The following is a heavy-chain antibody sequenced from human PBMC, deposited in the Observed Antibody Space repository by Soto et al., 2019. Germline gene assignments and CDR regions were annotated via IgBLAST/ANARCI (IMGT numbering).Heavy chain of an antibody. V-gene: IGHV3-30-3*01. J-gene: IGHJ6*02. CDR3: ARDQPGERKQWLVRGYYYYYGMDV. Sequence: GGSLRLSCAASGFTFSSYAMRWVRQAPGKGLEWVAVISYDGSNKYYADSVKGRFIISRDNSKNTLYLQMNSLRAEDTAVYYCARDQPGERKQWLVRGYYYYYGMDVWGQGTTVTV. CDR2: ISYDGSNK. CDR1: GFTFSSYA. D-gene: IGHD6-19*01.